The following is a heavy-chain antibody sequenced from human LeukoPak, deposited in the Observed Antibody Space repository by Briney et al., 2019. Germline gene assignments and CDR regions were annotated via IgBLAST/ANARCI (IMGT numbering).Heavy chain of an antibody. CDR2: ISDTGNSA. Sequence: GGSLKLSCVASGFTFNNYAMNWVRQAPGKGLEWVSFISDTGNSAYYAESVRGRFIISRDNSKNTLYLQMNSLRAEDTAVYYCAKNWGGVDYWGQGTLVTVSS. CDR3: AKNWGGVDY. J-gene: IGHJ4*02. V-gene: IGHV3-23*01. D-gene: IGHD7-27*01. CDR1: GFTFNNYA.